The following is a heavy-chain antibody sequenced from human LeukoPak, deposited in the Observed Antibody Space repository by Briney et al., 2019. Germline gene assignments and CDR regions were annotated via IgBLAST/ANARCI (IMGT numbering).Heavy chain of an antibody. CDR1: GYTFTGYY. D-gene: IGHD1-26*01. J-gene: IGHJ3*02. Sequence: ASVKVSCKASGYTFTGYYTHWVRQAPGQGLEWRGWMNPNSGSTGYEQNFQDRVTITRDTSISTAYMDLSRLKTDDTAIYCSARRGLYDAFDIWGQGTLVTVSS. V-gene: IGHV1-2*02. CDR3: ARRGLYDAFDI. CDR2: MNPNSGST.